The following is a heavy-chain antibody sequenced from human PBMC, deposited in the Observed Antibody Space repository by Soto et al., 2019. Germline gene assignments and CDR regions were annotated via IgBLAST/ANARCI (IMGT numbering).Heavy chain of an antibody. V-gene: IGHV3-30-3*01. CDR1: GFTFSDYA. CDR2: ISYDGNHK. CDR3: ARPAYTSGWDWLDP. J-gene: IGHJ5*02. Sequence: PGGSLRLSCAASGFTFSDYAMHWVRQAPGKGLEWVAVISYDGNHKYYADSVRGRFTISRDNSKNTLYLQMNSLRVEDTAVYYCARPAYTSGWDWLDPWGQGTLVTVSS. D-gene: IGHD6-25*01.